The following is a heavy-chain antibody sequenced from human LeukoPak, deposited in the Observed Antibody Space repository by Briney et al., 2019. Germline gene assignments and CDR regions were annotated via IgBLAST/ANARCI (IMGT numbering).Heavy chain of an antibody. D-gene: IGHD5-24*01. V-gene: IGHV5-51*01. CDR2: IYPGDSDT. CDR3: ARRWLQFGRSPAVTFDI. Sequence: KVGESLKISCKGSGYSFTSYWIGWVRQMPGKGLEWMGIIYPGDSDTRYSPSFQGQVTISADKSISTAYLQWSSLKASDTAMYYCARRWLQFGRSPAVTFDIWGQGTMVTVSS. J-gene: IGHJ3*02. CDR1: GYSFTSYW.